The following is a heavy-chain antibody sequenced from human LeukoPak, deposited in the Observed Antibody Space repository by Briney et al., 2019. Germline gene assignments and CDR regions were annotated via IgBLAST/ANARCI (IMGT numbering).Heavy chain of an antibody. Sequence: PGGSLRLFCAASGFTISNYWMHWVPHAPGKGLVWVSRIYSDGSGIAYADSEKGRFTISRDNAKNTLYLQMSSLRAEDTAVYYWARDAYRSSGNWFDPWGQGTLVSVSS. V-gene: IGHV3-74*01. J-gene: IGHJ5*02. CDR1: GFTISNYW. CDR3: ARDAYRSSGNWFDP. CDR2: IYSDGSGI. D-gene: IGHD6-19*01.